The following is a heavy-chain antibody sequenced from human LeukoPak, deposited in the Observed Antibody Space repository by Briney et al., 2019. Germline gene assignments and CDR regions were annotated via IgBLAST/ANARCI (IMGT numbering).Heavy chain of an antibody. CDR2: IKQDGSEK. J-gene: IGHJ3*02. CDR3: ARPRLEYCSGGSCFDAFDI. V-gene: IGHV3-7*03. CDR1: KISFTNAW. D-gene: IGHD2-15*01. Sequence: GGSLRLSCVGSKISFTNAWLSWVRQAPGKGLEWVANIKQDGSEKYYVDSVKGRFTISRDNSKNTLFLQMNSLTAEDTAIYSCARPRLEYCSGGSCFDAFDIWGQGTMVTVSS.